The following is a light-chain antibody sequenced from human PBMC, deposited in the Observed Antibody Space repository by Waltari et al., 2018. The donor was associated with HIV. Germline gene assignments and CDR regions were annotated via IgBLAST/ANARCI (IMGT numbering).Light chain of an antibody. Sequence: QSALAQPASVSGSPGQSITISCTGTSSAVGGYNYVSWYQQHPDKAPKLIVYEVSNRPSGVSNRFSGSKSGNTASLTISGLQAEDEADYYCSSYTSSSTPVVFSGGTKLTVL. CDR3: SSYTSSSTPVV. J-gene: IGLJ2*01. CDR1: SSAVGGYNY. CDR2: EVS. V-gene: IGLV2-14*01.